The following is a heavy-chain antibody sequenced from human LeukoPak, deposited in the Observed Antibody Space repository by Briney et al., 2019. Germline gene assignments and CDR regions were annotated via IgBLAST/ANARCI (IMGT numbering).Heavy chain of an antibody. CDR3: ARDISSIAPHYYGMDV. CDR2: IYSGGST. V-gene: IGHV3-66*01. CDR1: GFTVSSNY. Sequence: AGGSLRLSCSASGFTVSSNYMSWLRQAPGKGLEWVAVIYSGGSTHYADSLKGRFTISRDNSKNTLYLQMNSLRAEDTAVYYCARDISSIAPHYYGMDVWGEGTTVTVSS. J-gene: IGHJ6*04. D-gene: IGHD6-6*01.